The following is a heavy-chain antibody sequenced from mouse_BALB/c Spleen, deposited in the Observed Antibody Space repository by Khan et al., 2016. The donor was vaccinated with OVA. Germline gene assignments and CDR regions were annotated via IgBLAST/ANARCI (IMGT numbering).Heavy chain of an antibody. V-gene: IGHV2-4-1*01. J-gene: IGHJ3*01. CDR3: ARNSYMYDFTY. CDR1: GFSLTTYG. D-gene: IGHD2-14*01. Sequence: QVQLKESGPGLVQPSQSLSITCTVSGFSLTTYGIHWVRQSPGKGLEWLGLIWSGGNTDYNAAFISRLSISKANSKSQVFFKRNSLQADDTAIYYCARNSYMYDFTYWGQGTLVTVSA. CDR2: IWSGGNT.